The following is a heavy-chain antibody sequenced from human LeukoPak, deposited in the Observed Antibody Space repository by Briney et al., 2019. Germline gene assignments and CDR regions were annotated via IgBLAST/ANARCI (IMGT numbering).Heavy chain of an antibody. Sequence: ASVKVSCKASGYTFTDYYIHWVRQAPGQGLEWMGWINPNSGGTSYAQKFQDRVTLTRDTSIRTAYMELSRLTSDNTAVYYCARHPNLDYWGQGTLVFVSS. J-gene: IGHJ4*02. CDR2: INPNSGGT. CDR1: GYTFTDYY. V-gene: IGHV1-2*02. CDR3: ARHPNLDY.